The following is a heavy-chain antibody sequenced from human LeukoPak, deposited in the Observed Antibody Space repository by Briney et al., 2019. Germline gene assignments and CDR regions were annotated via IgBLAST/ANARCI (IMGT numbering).Heavy chain of an antibody. CDR3: ARGDIAVAGSLYFDY. V-gene: IGHV4-4*07. CDR1: GGSISSYY. CDR2: IYTSGST. J-gene: IGHJ4*02. Sequence: SETLSLTCTVSGGSISSYYWSWIRQPAGKGLEWIGRIYTSGSTNYNPSLKSRVTMSADTSKNQFSLKLSSVTAADTAVYYCARGDIAVAGSLYFDYWGQGTLATVSS. D-gene: IGHD6-19*01.